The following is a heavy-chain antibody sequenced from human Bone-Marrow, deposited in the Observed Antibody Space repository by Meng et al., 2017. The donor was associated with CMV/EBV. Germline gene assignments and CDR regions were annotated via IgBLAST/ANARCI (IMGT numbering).Heavy chain of an antibody. CDR1: GYTFTGYY. V-gene: IGHV1-2*02. J-gene: IGHJ6*02. CDR2: INPNSGGT. Sequence: ASVKVSCKASGYTFTGYYMHWVRQAPGQGLEWMGWINPNSGGTNYAQKFQGRGTMTRDTSISTAYMELSRLRSDDTAVYYCARDLWELLPTDGMDVWGQGTTVTVSS. D-gene: IGHD1-26*01. CDR3: ARDLWELLPTDGMDV.